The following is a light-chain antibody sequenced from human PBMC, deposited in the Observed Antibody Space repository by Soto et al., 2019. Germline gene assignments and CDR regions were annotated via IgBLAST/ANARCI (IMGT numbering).Light chain of an antibody. J-gene: IGLJ1*01. CDR3: QSYDSSLTNFV. V-gene: IGLV1-40*01. CDR2: GDN. CDR1: SSNIGAEYD. Sequence: QSVRRHPPSVSWAPGHRVAISCTGSSSNIGAEYDVHWYQQLPGTAPKRLIYGDNNRPSGVPDRFSGSKSGTSASLAITGLQPEDEADYHCQSYDSSLTNFVFGTGTKVTVL.